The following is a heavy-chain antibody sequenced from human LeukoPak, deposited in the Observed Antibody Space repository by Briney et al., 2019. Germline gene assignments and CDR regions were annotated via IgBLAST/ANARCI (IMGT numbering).Heavy chain of an antibody. CDR3: PRARTTLGYCSSTSCPSFDY. J-gene: IGHJ4*02. CDR2: INHSGST. V-gene: IGHV4-34*01. Sequence: SETLSLTCAVYGGFFSGYYWSWIRQPPGKGLEWIGEINHSGSTNYNPSLKSRVTISVDTSKNQFSLKLSSVTAADTAVYYCPRARTTLGYCSSTSCPSFDYWGQGTLVTVSS. CDR1: GGFFSGYY. D-gene: IGHD2-2*01.